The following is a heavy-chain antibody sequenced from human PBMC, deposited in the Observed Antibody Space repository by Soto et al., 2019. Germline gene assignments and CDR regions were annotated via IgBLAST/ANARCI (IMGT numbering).Heavy chain of an antibody. D-gene: IGHD3-10*01. CDR1: GGSISSCDYY. CDR2: IYYSGST. Sequence: SETLSLTCTVSGGSISSCDYYWSWIRQPPGKGLEWIGYIYYSGSTYYNPSLKSRVTISVDTSKNQFSLKLSSVTAADTAVYYCARGSLWRIDYWGQGTLVTVSS. V-gene: IGHV4-30-4*01. J-gene: IGHJ4*02. CDR3: ARGSLWRIDY.